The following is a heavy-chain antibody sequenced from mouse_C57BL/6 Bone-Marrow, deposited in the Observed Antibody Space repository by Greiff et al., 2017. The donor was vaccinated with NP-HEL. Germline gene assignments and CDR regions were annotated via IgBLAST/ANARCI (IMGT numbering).Heavy chain of an antibody. CDR3: TRADYGSSYVFYWYFDV. CDR2: ISSGGDYI. CDR1: GFTFSSYA. D-gene: IGHD1-1*01. V-gene: IGHV5-9-1*02. J-gene: IGHJ1*03. Sequence: EVKLMESGEGLVKPGGSLKLSCAASGFTFSSYAMSWVRQTPEKRLEWVAYISSGGDYIYYADPVKGRFTISRDNARNTLYLQMSSLKSEDTAMYYCTRADYGSSYVFYWYFDVWGTGTTVTVSS.